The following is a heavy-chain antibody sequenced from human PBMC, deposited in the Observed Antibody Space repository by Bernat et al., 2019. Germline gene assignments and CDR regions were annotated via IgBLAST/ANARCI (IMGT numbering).Heavy chain of an antibody. CDR2: ISSGGTT. V-gene: IGHV3-23*01. Sequence: EMQLLESGGGLVQPGGSLRLSCAASGFNFKNFGMSWVRQAPGKGLEWVSPISSGGTTYYADSGKVRFTISRDNNNNTLYLQLNSLRVEDTAVYYCAKSSAWSHWYFDLWGRGTLVTVSS. CDR3: AKSSAWSHWYFDL. CDR1: GFNFKNFG. J-gene: IGHJ2*01. D-gene: IGHD6-6*01.